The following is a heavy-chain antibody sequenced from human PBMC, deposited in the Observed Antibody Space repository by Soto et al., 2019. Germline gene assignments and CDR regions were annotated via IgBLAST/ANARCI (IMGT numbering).Heavy chain of an antibody. D-gene: IGHD3-3*01. CDR3: ARARVETIFGGVYYYYYGMDV. V-gene: IGHV1-69*13. Sequence: SVKVSCKASGGTFSSYAISWVRQAPGQGLEWMGGIIPIFGTANYAQKFQGRVTITADESTSTAYMELSSLRSEDTAVYYCARARVETIFGGVYYYYYGMDVWGQRTTVTVS. J-gene: IGHJ6*02. CDR2: IIPIFGTA. CDR1: GGTFSSYA.